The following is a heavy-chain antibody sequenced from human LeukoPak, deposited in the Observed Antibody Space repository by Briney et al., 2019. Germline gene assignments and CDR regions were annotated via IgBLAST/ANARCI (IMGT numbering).Heavy chain of an antibody. CDR2: INAGNGNT. CDR3: ARVGGGWQWLGFDY. Sequence: GASVKVSCKASGYTFTSYAMHWVRQAPGQRLEWMGWINAGNGNTKYSQKFQGRVTITRDTSASTAYMELSSLRSEDTAVYYCARVGGGWQWLGFDYWGQGTLVTVSS. CDR1: GYTFTSYA. D-gene: IGHD6-19*01. J-gene: IGHJ4*02. V-gene: IGHV1-3*01.